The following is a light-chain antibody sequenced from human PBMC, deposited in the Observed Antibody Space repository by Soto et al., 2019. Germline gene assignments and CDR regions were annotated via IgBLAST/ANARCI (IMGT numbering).Light chain of an antibody. CDR1: GSNTGNNF. CDR2: DTD. J-gene: IGLJ3*02. Sequence: SVLTQPPSVSAAPGQKVTISCSGGGSNTGNNFVSWYQQFPETAPKLLIYDTDKRPSGIPDRFSGSKSGTSATLGITRLQTGDEADYYCGTWDSALSLWLFGGGTQLTVL. V-gene: IGLV1-51*01. CDR3: GTWDSALSLWL.